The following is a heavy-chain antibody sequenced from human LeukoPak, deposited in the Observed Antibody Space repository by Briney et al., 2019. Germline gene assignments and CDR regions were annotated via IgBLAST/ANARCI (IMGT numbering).Heavy chain of an antibody. V-gene: IGHV3-21*01. Sequence: GGSLRLSCAASGFTFSSYALHWVRQAPGKGLEWVSSISSSSSYIYYADSVKGRFTISRDNAKNSLYLQMNSPRAEDTAVYYCARELSGYSSSWYGIDYWGQGTLVTVSS. J-gene: IGHJ4*02. CDR2: ISSSSSYI. CDR1: GFTFSSYA. D-gene: IGHD6-13*01. CDR3: ARELSGYSSSWYGIDY.